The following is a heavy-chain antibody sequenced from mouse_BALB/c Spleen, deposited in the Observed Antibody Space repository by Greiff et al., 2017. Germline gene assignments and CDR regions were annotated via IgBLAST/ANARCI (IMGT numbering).Heavy chain of an antibody. CDR2: IWAGGST. J-gene: IGHJ4*01. Sequence: VKLVESGPGLVAPSQSLSITCTVSGFSLTSYGVHWVRQPPGKGLEWLGVIWAGGSTNYNSALMSRLSISKDNSKSQVFLKMNSLQTDDTAMYYCARTSYYAMDYWGQGTSVTVSS. CDR3: ARTSYYAMDY. V-gene: IGHV2-9*02. CDR1: GFSLTSYG.